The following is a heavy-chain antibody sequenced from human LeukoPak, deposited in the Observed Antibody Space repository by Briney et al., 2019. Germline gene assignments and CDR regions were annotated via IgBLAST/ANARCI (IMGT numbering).Heavy chain of an antibody. CDR2: MSPDSGDT. CDR3: ARGAAVGQTRDY. J-gene: IGHJ4*02. D-gene: IGHD6-13*01. Sequence: ASXXXXCKASGYTFTGYYTHWVRQAPGQGLEWMGRMSPDSGDTNYAQKFTGRVAMTRDTSISTAYMELSSLRSDDTAVYYCARGAAVGQTRDYWGQGTLVTVSS. CDR1: GYTFTGYY. V-gene: IGHV1-2*06.